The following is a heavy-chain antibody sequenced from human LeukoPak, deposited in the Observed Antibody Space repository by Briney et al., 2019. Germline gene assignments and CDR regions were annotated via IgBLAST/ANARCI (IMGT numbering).Heavy chain of an antibody. D-gene: IGHD3-22*01. CDR3: ARTPLAWELDYYDSSGYNYFDY. CDR2: ISYDGSNK. J-gene: IGHJ4*02. CDR1: GFTFSSYA. V-gene: IGHV3-30-3*01. Sequence: GGSLRLSCAASGFTFSSYAMHWIRQAPGKGLEWVAVISYDGSNKYYADSVKGRFTISRDNAKNSLYLQMNSLRAEDTAVYYCARTPLAWELDYYDSSGYNYFDYWGQGTLVTVSS.